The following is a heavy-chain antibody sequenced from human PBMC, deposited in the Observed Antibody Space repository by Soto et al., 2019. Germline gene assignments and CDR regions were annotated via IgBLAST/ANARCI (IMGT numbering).Heavy chain of an antibody. CDR3: ARGASDFWGGYPEIHFFDS. D-gene: IGHD3-3*01. J-gene: IGHJ4*02. V-gene: IGHV3-30-3*01. CDR2: ISHDEGNK. CDR1: EFTFSTYP. Sequence: QVLLVESGGGVVQPGGSLRLSCAASEFTFSTYPMHWVRQAPGKGLEWVAVISHDEGNKYYGDSMKGRFTISRDNSKNTLDLQMNSLRGDDTDVYYCARGASDFWGGYPEIHFFDSWGQGTLVTVSS.